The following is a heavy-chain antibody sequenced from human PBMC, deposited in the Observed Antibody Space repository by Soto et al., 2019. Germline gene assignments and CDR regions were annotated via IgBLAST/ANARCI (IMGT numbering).Heavy chain of an antibody. CDR1: GGSISSYY. J-gene: IGHJ5*02. V-gene: IGHV4-59*08. CDR2: IYYSGST. CDR3: ARHPITGTTYRWFDP. D-gene: IGHD1-7*01. Sequence: SETLSLTCTVSGGSISSYYWSWIRQPPGKGLEWIGYIYYSGSTNYNPSLKSRVTISVDTSKNQFSLKLSSVTAADTAVYYCARHPITGTTYRWFDPWGQGTLVTVSS.